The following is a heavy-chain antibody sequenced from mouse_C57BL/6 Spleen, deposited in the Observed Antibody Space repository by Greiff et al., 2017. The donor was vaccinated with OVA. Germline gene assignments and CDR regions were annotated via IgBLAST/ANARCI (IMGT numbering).Heavy chain of an antibody. CDR3: ARGSSPGYWYFDV. CDR2: IDPSDSET. J-gene: IGHJ1*03. CDR1: GYTFTSYW. Sequence: QVHVKQPGAELVRPGSSVKLSCKASGYTFTSYWMHWVKQRPIQGLEWIGNIDPSDSETHYNQKFKDKATLTVDKSSSTAYMQLSSLTSEDSAVYYCARGSSPGYWYFDVWGTGTTVTVSS. V-gene: IGHV1-52*01. D-gene: IGHD1-1*01.